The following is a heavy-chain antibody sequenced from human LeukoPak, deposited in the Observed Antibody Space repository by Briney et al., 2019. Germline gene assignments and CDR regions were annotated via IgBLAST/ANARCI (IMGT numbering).Heavy chain of an antibody. Sequence: PSETLSLTCTVSGGSISSHYWSWIRQPPGKGLEWIGYIYYSGSTNYNPSLKSRVTISVDTFKNQFSLKLSSVTAADTAVYYCARGSDYDFWSGYYTSEYFQHWGQGTLVTVSS. CDR1: GGSISSHY. CDR2: IYYSGST. V-gene: IGHV4-59*11. CDR3: ARGSDYDFWSGYYTSEYFQH. J-gene: IGHJ1*01. D-gene: IGHD3-3*01.